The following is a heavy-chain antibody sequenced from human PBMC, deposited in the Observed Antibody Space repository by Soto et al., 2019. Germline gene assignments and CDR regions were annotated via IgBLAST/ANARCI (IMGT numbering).Heavy chain of an antibody. D-gene: IGHD3-22*01. CDR1: GFTFSSYA. J-gene: IGHJ3*02. CDR3: AAEDDSSGSRCGRASDI. CDR2: ISGSGGST. Sequence: PGGSLRLSCAASGFTFSSYAMSWVRQAPGKGLEWVSAISGSGGSTYYADSVKGRFTISRDKSKNTLYLQMNSLRAEDTAVYYCAAEDDSSGSRCGRASDIWGQGTMVTVSS. V-gene: IGHV3-23*01.